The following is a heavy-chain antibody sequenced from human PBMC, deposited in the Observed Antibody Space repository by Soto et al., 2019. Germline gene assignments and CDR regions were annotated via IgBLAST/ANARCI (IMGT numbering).Heavy chain of an antibody. CDR3: ARKGYSGYDFSRCSGGSCYYYFHC. J-gene: IGHJ4*02. Sequence: EVQLVESGGGLVQPGGSLRLSCAASGFTFSSYSMNWVRQAPGKGLEWVSYISSSSSTIYYADSVKGRFTISRDNAKNSLCLQMSSLRAEDTAVYYCARKGYSGYDFSRCSGGSCYYYFHCWGQGTLVTVSS. CDR1: GFTFSSYS. D-gene: IGHD2-15*01. CDR2: ISSSSSTI. V-gene: IGHV3-48*01.